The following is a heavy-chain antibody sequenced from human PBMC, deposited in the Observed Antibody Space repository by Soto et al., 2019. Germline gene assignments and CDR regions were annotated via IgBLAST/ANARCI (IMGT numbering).Heavy chain of an antibody. CDR3: ARDGVAMGPKYFNN. D-gene: IGHD1-26*01. CDR2: ISSDGSKK. Sequence: QVQLVDSGGGVVQPGRSLRLSCSASGFTFTSSAMHWVRRAPGKGLELVAHISSDGSKKYYADSVEGRFTISRDNPKNTLYLQMNSMRPEDTAVYYCARDGVAMGPKYFNNWGQGTLVTVSS. V-gene: IGHV3-30-3*01. J-gene: IGHJ4*02. CDR1: GFTFTSSA.